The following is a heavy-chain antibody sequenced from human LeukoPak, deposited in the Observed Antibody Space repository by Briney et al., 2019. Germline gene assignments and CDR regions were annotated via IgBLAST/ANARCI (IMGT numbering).Heavy chain of an antibody. D-gene: IGHD3-9*01. V-gene: IGHV1-2*02. CDR1: GYTFTGYY. J-gene: IGHJ6*02. CDR3: ARDSHYYDILSYGMDV. CDR2: INPNSGGT. Sequence: VASVKVSCKASGYTFTGYYMHWVRQAPGQGLEWMGWINPNSGGTNYAQKFQGRVTMTRDTSISTAYMELSRLRSDDTAVYYCARDSHYYDILSYGMDVWGQGTTVTVSS.